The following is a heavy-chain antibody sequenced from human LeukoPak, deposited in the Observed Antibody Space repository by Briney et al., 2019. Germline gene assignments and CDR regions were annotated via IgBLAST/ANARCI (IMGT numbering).Heavy chain of an antibody. V-gene: IGHV3-23*01. CDR3: AKAHRITIFGVVRSGHYYYSMDV. D-gene: IGHD3-3*01. Sequence: GGSLRLSCAASVFTFSRYAMSWVRQAPGKGLEWVSAISGGGGSTYYADSVKGRFTISRDNSKNTLYLQMNSLRAEDTAVYYCAKAHRITIFGVVRSGHYYYSMDVWGKRTTVTVSS. J-gene: IGHJ6*03. CDR1: VFTFSRYA. CDR2: ISGGGGST.